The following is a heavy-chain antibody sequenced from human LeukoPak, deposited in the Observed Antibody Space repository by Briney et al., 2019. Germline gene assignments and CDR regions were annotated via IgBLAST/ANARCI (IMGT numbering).Heavy chain of an antibody. CDR1: GFTLSSYA. V-gene: IGHV3-23*01. CDR2: MTASGGKT. D-gene: IGHD3-10*01. J-gene: IGHJ4*02. Sequence: PGGSLRLSCAVWGFTLSSYAMMWVRQAPGEGVEGVATMTASGGKTYYADTVKARFTVSRHNSMTTLYLHMTSLRVDYTAIYFCAKEVLAIWFGGELLSSNDYWGQATLVTVSS. CDR3: AKEVLAIWFGGELLSSNDY.